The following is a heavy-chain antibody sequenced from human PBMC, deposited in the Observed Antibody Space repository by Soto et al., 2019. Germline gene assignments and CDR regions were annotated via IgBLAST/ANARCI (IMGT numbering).Heavy chain of an antibody. CDR1: GYTFTSYA. D-gene: IGHD4-17*01. Sequence: QVQLVQSGAEEKKPGASVKVSCKASGYTFTSYAMHWVRQAPGQRLEWMGWINAGNGNTKYSRKFQGRVTITRGTTASTASMELSSLRSEDTAVYYCASESYGGEFDYWGKGTLVTVSS. V-gene: IGHV1-3*05. CDR3: ASESYGGEFDY. CDR2: INAGNGNT. J-gene: IGHJ4*02.